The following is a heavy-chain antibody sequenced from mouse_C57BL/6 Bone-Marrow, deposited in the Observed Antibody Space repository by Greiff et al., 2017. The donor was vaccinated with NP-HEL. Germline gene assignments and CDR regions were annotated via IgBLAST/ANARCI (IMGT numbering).Heavy chain of an antibody. CDR1: GYTFTDYY. CDR3: AEVIYDGYRGYFDV. CDR2: IGPGSGIT. D-gene: IGHD2-3*01. J-gene: IGHJ1*03. V-gene: IGHV1-77*01. Sequence: VQLQQSGAELVKPGASVKISCKASGYTFTDYYINWVKQRPGQGLEWIGKIGPGSGITYYNEKFKGKATLTADKSSSTAYMQLSSLTSEDSAVYFCAEVIYDGYRGYFDVWGTGTTVTVSS.